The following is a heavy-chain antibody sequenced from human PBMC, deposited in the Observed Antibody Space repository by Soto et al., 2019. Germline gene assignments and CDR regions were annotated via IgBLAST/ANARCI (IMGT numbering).Heavy chain of an antibody. Sequence: EVQLVESGGGLVQPGGSLKLSCAASGFTFSGSAMHWVRQASGKGLEWVGRIRSKANSYATAYAASVKGRFTISRDDSKNTAYLQMNSLKTEDTAVYYCTRRGGDYYYGMDVWGQGTTVTVSS. CDR1: GFTFSGSA. D-gene: IGHD4-17*01. V-gene: IGHV3-73*02. CDR2: IRSKANSYAT. CDR3: TRRGGDYYYGMDV. J-gene: IGHJ6*02.